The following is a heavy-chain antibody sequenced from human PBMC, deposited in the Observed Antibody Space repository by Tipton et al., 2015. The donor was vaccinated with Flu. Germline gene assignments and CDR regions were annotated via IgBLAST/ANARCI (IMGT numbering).Heavy chain of an antibody. CDR2: INPNSGGT. V-gene: IGHV1-2*02. CDR1: GYTFTGYY. CDR3: ARGGSYRQYEY. J-gene: IGHJ4*02. Sequence: QLVQSGPEVKRPGASMKVSCKVSGYTFTGYYLHWVRQAPGQGLEWMGWINPNSGGTHYAQKFQGRVTMTRDTSINTAYMELSSLMSDDTAFYYCARGGSYRQYEYWGQGTLVTVSS. D-gene: IGHD1-26*01.